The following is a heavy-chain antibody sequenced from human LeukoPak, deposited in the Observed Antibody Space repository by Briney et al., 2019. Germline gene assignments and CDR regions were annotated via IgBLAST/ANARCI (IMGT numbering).Heavy chain of an antibody. CDR3: ARGAAAAGTNYYYYMDV. D-gene: IGHD6-13*01. J-gene: IGHJ6*03. CDR2: ISSSSSYI. Sequence: GGSLRLSCAASGFTFSSYSMNWVRQAPGKGLEWVSSISSSSSYIYYADSVKGRFTISRDNAKNSLYLQMNSPRAEDTAVYYCARGAAAAGTNYYYYMDVWGKGTTVTVSS. V-gene: IGHV3-21*01. CDR1: GFTFSSYS.